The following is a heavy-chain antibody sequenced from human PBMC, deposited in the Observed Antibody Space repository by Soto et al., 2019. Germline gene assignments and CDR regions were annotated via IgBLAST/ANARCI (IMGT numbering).Heavy chain of an antibody. V-gene: IGHV4-59*01. CDR1: GGSISSYY. Sequence: SETLSLTCTVSGGSISSYYWSWIRQPPGKGLEWIGYIYYSGSTNYNPSLKSRVTISVDTSKNQFSLKLSSVTAADTAVYYCARMTYYYCSGCYTGYDVIDVWGQGTTVTVSS. J-gene: IGHJ6*02. CDR2: IYYSGST. CDR3: ARMTYYYCSGCYTGYDVIDV. D-gene: IGHD3-10*01.